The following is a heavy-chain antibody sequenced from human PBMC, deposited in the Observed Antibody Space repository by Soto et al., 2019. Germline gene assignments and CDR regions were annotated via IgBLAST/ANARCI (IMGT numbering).Heavy chain of an antibody. V-gene: IGHV1-69*02. Sequence: QVQLVQSGAEVKKPGSSVKVSCKASGGTFSSYTISWVRQAPGQGLEWMGRIIPILGIANYAQEFQGRVTITADQSTSTAYMGLSSLRSEDTAVYYCARVPVIHLGRWFDPWGQGTLVTVSS. CDR3: ARVPVIHLGRWFDP. CDR1: GGTFSSYT. D-gene: IGHD3-16*01. CDR2: IIPILGIA. J-gene: IGHJ5*02.